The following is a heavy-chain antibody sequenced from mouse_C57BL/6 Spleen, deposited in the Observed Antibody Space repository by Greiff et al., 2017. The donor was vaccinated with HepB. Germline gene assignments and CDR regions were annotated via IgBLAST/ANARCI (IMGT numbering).Heavy chain of an antibody. V-gene: IGHV3-1*01. CDR2: ISYSGST. J-gene: IGHJ2*01. Sequence: VQLQQSGPGMVKPSQSLSLTCTVTGYSITSGYDWHWIRHFPGNKLEWMGYISYSGSTNYNPSLKSRISITHDTSKNHFFLKLNSVTTEDTATYYCARHDYDQGAFDYWGQGTTLTVSS. CDR3: ARHDYDQGAFDY. D-gene: IGHD2-4*01. CDR1: GYSITSGYD.